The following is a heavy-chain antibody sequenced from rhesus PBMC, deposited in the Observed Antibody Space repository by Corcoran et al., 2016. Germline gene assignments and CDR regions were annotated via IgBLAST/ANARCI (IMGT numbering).Heavy chain of an antibody. V-gene: IGHV4-73*01. D-gene: IGHD6-37*01. CDR3: ARGKRWLENHDAFDC. CDR2: IYGNSSST. J-gene: IGHJ3*01. CDR1: GGSIRGYYY. Sequence: QVQLQQWGEGLVKPSETLSLTCAVYGGSIRGYYYWSWIRPPPGKGLEWIWYIYGNSSSTNYNPSLKIRVTISKDTSKNQVSLKLSSVTAADTAVYYCARGKRWLENHDAFDCWGQGLRVTVSS.